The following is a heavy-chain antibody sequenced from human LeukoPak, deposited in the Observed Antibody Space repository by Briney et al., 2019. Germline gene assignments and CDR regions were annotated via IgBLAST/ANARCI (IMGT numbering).Heavy chain of an antibody. CDR3: ARGTQLTDY. V-gene: IGHV3-64*01. CDR1: GFTFYTYG. CDR2: IGPDGGTT. D-gene: IGHD6-13*01. Sequence: GGSLRLSCAASGFTFYTYGMHWVRQAPGKGLEYVSGIGPDGGTTYYANSVKGRFTISRDNSKYMLYLQMGSLAADDMAVYYCARGTQLTDYWGQGTLVTVSS. J-gene: IGHJ4*02.